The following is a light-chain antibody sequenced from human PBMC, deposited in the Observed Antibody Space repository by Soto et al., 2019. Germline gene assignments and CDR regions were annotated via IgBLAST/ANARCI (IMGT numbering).Light chain of an antibody. CDR2: GAF. CDR3: QQDGSSPWT. V-gene: IGKV3-20*01. J-gene: IGKJ1*01. Sequence: ELVLTQSPGTLSLSPGERATLSCRASQSVSSNYLAWYQQKPGQAPRRLIYGAFSRTTGIPARFSGSGSGTDFTLTITRPEPEDVAVYYCQQDGSSPWTFGQGTKVVIK. CDR1: QSVSSNY.